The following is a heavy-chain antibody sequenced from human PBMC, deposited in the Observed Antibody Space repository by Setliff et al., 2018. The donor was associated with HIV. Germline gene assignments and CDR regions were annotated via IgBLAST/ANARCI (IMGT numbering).Heavy chain of an antibody. J-gene: IGHJ6*02. CDR3: ARPAYAIITLVRGVIIASSYYYGMDV. CDR1: GYSISSGYY. Sequence: ETLSLTCAVSGYSISSGYYWGWIRQPPGKGLEWIGSIYHSGSTYYNPSLKSRVTISVDTSKNQFSLKLSSVTAADTAVYYCARPAYAIITLVRGVIIASSYYYGMDVWGQGTTVTVSS. D-gene: IGHD3-10*01. CDR2: IYHSGST. V-gene: IGHV4-38-2*01.